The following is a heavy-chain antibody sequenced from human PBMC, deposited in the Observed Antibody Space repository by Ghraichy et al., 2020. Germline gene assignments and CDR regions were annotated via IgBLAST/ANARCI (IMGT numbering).Heavy chain of an antibody. Sequence: ESLNISCTVSGGSISSSIYYWGWVRQPPGKGLEWIGSISYFGNTYYNSSLKGRVTMSVDTSKSRFSVRLNSVTAADTAVYYCARHSWSGDHAPFDYWGRGTLVTVSS. D-gene: IGHD7-27*01. V-gene: IGHV4-39*01. CDR1: GGSISSSIYY. CDR2: ISYFGNT. CDR3: ARHSWSGDHAPFDY. J-gene: IGHJ4*02.